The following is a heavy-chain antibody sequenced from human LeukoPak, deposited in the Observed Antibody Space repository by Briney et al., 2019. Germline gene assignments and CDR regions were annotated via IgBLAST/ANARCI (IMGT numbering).Heavy chain of an antibody. Sequence: SETLSLTCTVSGGSISSSSYYWSWIRQPPGKGLEWIGYIYYSGSTNYNPSLKSRVTISVDTSKNQFSLKLSSVTAADTAVYYCAREESSYGYIDYWGQGTLVTVSS. D-gene: IGHD5-18*01. CDR1: GGSISSSSYY. CDR3: AREESSYGYIDY. CDR2: IYYSGST. J-gene: IGHJ4*02. V-gene: IGHV4-61*01.